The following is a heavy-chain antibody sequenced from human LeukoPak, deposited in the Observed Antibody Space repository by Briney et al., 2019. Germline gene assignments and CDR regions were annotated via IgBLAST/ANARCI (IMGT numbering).Heavy chain of an antibody. CDR3: ARTKVYSGRYYFDY. CDR2: IYNSGST. Sequence: SETLSLTCTVSGGSITSYYWSWIRQPSGKGLEWIAYIYNSGSTNYNPSLKSRVTISVDTSKNQLSLKLSSVTAADTAVYYCARTKVYSGRYYFDYWGQGTPVTVSS. J-gene: IGHJ4*02. D-gene: IGHD1-26*01. V-gene: IGHV4-59*01. CDR1: GGSITSYY.